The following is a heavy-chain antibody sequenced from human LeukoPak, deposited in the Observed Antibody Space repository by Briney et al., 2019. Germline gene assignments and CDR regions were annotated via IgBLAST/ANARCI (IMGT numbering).Heavy chain of an antibody. V-gene: IGHV3-23*01. CDR2: ISGTGGST. CDR3: AGQKRGTYRPYYFDY. CDR1: GFTFSSYA. D-gene: IGHD3-16*02. Sequence: GGSLRLSCAASGFTFSSYAINWVRQAPGKWPEWVSIISGTGGSTYYADSVKGRFTISRDNSKNTLYLHMNSLRDEDTAVYYCAGQKRGTYRPYYFDYWGQGTLVSVSS. J-gene: IGHJ4*02.